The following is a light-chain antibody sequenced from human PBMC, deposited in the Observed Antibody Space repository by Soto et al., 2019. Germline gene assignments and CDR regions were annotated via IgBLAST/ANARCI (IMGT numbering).Light chain of an antibody. CDR1: QSVSSN. CDR2: GAS. V-gene: IGKV3D-15*01. Sequence: EIVMTQSPATLSVSLGERATLSCRASQSVSSNLAWYQQKPPQAPRLLIYGASTRATGIPARFSGSGSGTQFTLTISSLQSEGFAVCYCQQYNNWPPWTFGQGTEVDIK. CDR3: QQYNNWPPWT. J-gene: IGKJ1*01.